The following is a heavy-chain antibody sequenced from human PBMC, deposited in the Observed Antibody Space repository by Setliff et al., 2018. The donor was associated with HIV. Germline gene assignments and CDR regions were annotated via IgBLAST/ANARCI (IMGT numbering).Heavy chain of an antibody. J-gene: IGHJ6*03. V-gene: IGHV3-48*03. CDR2: MTGTDGTV. CDR3: ARRKLEVWVNDYYSYYLDV. Sequence: LRLSCAASGFIFSDYEMNWVRQAPGKGLEWVSFMTGTDGTVFYADSVKGRFTVSRDNAENSLILQMNSLTVEDTAVYCCARRKLEVWVNDYYSYYLDVWGKGTTVTVSS. D-gene: IGHD1-1*01. CDR1: GFIFSDYE.